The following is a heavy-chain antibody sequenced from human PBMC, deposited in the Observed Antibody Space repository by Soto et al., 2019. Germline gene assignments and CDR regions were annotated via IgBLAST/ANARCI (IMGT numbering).Heavy chain of an antibody. CDR2: IYYSGST. CDR1: GCAIRSYY. CDR3: ARRPTILFAAPLDPYDAFDI. V-gene: IGHV4-59*08. Sequence: SATLSPTCTFDGCAIRSYYWRSLRKTSWEGRVWIGYIYYSGSTNYNPSLKSRVTISVDTSKNQFSLKLSSVTAADTAVYYCARRPTILFAAPLDPYDAFDIWGQGTMVTVSS. J-gene: IGHJ3*02. D-gene: IGHD3-9*01.